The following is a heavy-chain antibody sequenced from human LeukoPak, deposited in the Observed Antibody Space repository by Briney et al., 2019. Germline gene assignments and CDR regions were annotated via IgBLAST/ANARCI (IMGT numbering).Heavy chain of an antibody. V-gene: IGHV1-24*01. J-gene: IGHJ5*01. CDR2: FDPGDDET. CDR1: GYSFSGLS. Sequence: ASVKVSCKASGYSFSGLSTSWVRQAPGQGLEWMGGFDPGDDETIYAQKFQGRVTMTEDTSTDTAYLELSSLRSEDTAVYFCATEKDLLLDSWGQGTPVTVSS. D-gene: IGHD1-26*01. CDR3: ATEKDLLLDS.